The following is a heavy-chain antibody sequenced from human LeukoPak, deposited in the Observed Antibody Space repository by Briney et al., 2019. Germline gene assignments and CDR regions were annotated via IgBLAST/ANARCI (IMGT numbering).Heavy chain of an antibody. V-gene: IGHV4-39*07. CDR3: ARSHDYSNYGSPLNFDY. Sequence: SETLSLTCTVSGGSIRSSYYYWGWIRQPPGKGLEWIGSIYDSGSTYYNPSLKSRVTISVDTSKNQFSLKLSSVTAADTAVYYCARSHDYSNYGSPLNFDYWGQGTLVTVSS. CDR2: IYDSGST. J-gene: IGHJ4*02. CDR1: GGSIRSSYYY. D-gene: IGHD4-11*01.